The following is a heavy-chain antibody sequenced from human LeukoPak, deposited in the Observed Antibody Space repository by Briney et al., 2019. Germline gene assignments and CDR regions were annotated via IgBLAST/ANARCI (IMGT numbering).Heavy chain of an antibody. CDR2: INPNSGGT. CDR1: GYTFTGYY. Sequence: GASVKVSCKASGYTFTGYYMHWVRQAPGQGLEWMGYINPNSGGTKYAQKFQGRITMTRDTSISTAYMELSRLRSDDTAVYYCARDGRGAGKTYDYWGQGALVTVPS. V-gene: IGHV1-2*02. J-gene: IGHJ4*02. CDR3: ARDGRGAGKTYDY. D-gene: IGHD6-13*01.